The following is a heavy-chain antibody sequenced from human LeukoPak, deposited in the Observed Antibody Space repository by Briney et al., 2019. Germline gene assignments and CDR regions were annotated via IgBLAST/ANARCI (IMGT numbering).Heavy chain of an antibody. CDR3: AKVAVSSGWTLYYFDY. CDR1: GFTFSTYG. CDR2: IRYDGRNK. V-gene: IGHV3-30*02. D-gene: IGHD6-19*01. J-gene: IGHJ4*02. Sequence: GGSLRLSCAASGFTFSTYGMHWVRQAPGKGLEWVAFIRYDGRNKYYADSVKGRFTISRDNSKNTLCLQMNSLRAEDTAVYYCAKVAVSSGWTLYYFDYWGQGTLVTVSS.